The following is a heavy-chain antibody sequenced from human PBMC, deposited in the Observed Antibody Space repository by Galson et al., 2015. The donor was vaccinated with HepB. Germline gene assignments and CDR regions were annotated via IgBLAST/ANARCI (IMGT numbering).Heavy chain of an antibody. CDR1: GFTFSSYA. V-gene: IGHV3-23*01. J-gene: IGHJ4*02. CDR3: ASLNSRSYYFDY. Sequence: SLRLSCAASGFTFSSYAMSWVRQAPGKGLEWVSAISGSGGSTYYADSVKGRFTISRDNSKNTLYLQMNSLRAEDTAVYYCASLNSRSYYFDYWGQGTLVTVSS. D-gene: IGHD2/OR15-2a*01. CDR2: ISGSGGST.